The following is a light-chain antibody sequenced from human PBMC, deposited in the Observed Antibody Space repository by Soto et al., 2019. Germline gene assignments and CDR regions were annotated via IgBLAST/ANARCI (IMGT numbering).Light chain of an antibody. J-gene: IGLJ1*01. CDR2: EVT. CDR3: VSHISVAYRSIYV. CDR1: SSDIGVYDY. V-gene: IGLV2-14*01. Sequence: LTQPASVSGSPGQSITISCTGTSSDIGVYDYVSWYQQHPGKAPKLIIYEVTNRPSGLSNRFSGSKSDNTASLTISGLQAEDEADYYCVSHISVAYRSIYVFGTGTKVTVL.